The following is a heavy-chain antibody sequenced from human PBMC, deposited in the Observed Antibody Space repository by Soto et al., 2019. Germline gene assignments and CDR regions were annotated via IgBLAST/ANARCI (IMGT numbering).Heavy chain of an antibody. CDR1: GYTFTSYA. J-gene: IGHJ5*02. CDR3: ARSPSRITGTTSWFDP. V-gene: IGHV1-3*01. Sequence: DSVKVYCKASGYTFTSYAMRWVRQAPGQRLEWMGWINAGNGNTKYSQKFQGRVTITRDTSASTAYMELSSLRSEDTAVYYCARSPSRITGTTSWFDPWGQGTLVTVSS. CDR2: INAGNGNT. D-gene: IGHD1-7*01.